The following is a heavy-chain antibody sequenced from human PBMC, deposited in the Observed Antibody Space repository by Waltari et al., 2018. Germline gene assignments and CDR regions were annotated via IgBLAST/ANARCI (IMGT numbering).Heavy chain of an antibody. CDR1: GGSISIYY. V-gene: IGHV4-4*07. Sequence: QVQLQESGPGLVKPSATLSLTCTVSGGSISIYYWSWIRQPAGKGLEWIGRIYTSGSTNYKPYRKSRVTMSVDTSKNQFSLKRSSVTAADTAVYYCASLAYCGGDCYAISDYWGQGTLVTVSS. D-gene: IGHD2-21*01. CDR3: ASLAYCGGDCYAISDY. J-gene: IGHJ4*02. CDR2: IYTSGST.